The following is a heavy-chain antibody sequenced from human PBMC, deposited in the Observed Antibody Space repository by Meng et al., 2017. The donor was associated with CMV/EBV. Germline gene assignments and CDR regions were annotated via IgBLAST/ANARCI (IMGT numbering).Heavy chain of an antibody. Sequence: GGSLRLSCAASGFTFSSYWMHWVRQAPGKGLVWVSRINSDGSNTSYADSVKGRFTISRDNAKNTLYLQMNSLRAEDTAVYYCARGEGYCSSTSCYTLGWFDPWGQGTLVTVSS. CDR3: ARGEGYCSSTSCYTLGWFDP. D-gene: IGHD2-2*02. J-gene: IGHJ5*02. CDR1: GFTFSSYW. V-gene: IGHV3-74*01. CDR2: INSDGSNT.